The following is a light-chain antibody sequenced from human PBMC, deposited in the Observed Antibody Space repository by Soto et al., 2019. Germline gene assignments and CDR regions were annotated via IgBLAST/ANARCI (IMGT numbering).Light chain of an antibody. CDR3: SSYTSGSTLVV. CDR2: EVT. Sequence: QSALTQPASVSGSPGQSITISCTGSSSDVGAYNYVSWYQQHPGKAPRLMIYEVTNRPSGVSNRFSGSKSGNTAYLTISGLRAEDEADYYCSSYTSGSTLVVFGGGTKLTVL. V-gene: IGLV2-14*01. CDR1: SSDVGAYNY. J-gene: IGLJ2*01.